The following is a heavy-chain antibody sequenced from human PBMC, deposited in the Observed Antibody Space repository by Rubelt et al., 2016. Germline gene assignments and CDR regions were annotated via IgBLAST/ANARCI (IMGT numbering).Heavy chain of an antibody. D-gene: IGHD1-26*01. V-gene: IGHV1-2*04. CDR3: ARVMVGATTYAFDI. Sequence: VRQAPGQGLEWMGWINPNSGDTNYAQKFQGWVTMTRDTSISTAYMELSRLRSDDTAVYYCARVMVGATTYAFDIWGQGTMVTVSS. J-gene: IGHJ3*02. CDR2: INPNSGDT.